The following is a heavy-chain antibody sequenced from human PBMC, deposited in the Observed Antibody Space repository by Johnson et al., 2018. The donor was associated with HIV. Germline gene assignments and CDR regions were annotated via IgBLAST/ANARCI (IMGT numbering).Heavy chain of an antibody. V-gene: IGHV3-30-3*01. J-gene: IGHJ3*02. CDR1: AFTFSSYA. D-gene: IGHD1-26*01. CDR3: ARALEWGATTANEAFDI. CDR2: ISYDGSNK. Sequence: QMQLVESGGGLVQPGGSLRLSCAASAFTFSSYAMHWVRQAPGKGLEWVAVISYDGSNKYYADSVKGRFTISRDNSKNTLYLQMNSLRAEDTAVYYCARALEWGATTANEAFDIWGQGTMVTVSS.